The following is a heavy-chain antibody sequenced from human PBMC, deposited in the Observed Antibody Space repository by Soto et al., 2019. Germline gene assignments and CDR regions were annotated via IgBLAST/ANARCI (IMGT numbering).Heavy chain of an antibody. CDR3: ARPRVLGPTGYYYGLDV. V-gene: IGHV1-18*01. D-gene: IGHD1-26*01. Sequence: ASVKVSCKASGYTFSSYGICWVRQSPGQGLEWLGWISGNSDNIKYDQKFQGRVTMTADASTSTAYMDLNSLRSDDTAVYLCARPRVLGPTGYYYGLDVWGQGTTVTVSS. J-gene: IGHJ6*02. CDR1: GYTFSSYG. CDR2: ISGNSDNI.